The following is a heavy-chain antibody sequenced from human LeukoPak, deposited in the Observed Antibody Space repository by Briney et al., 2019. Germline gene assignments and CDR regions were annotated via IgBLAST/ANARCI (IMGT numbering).Heavy chain of an antibody. Sequence: GGSLRLSCAASGFTFSSYWMSWVRQAPGKGLEWVSYISSSGSTIYYADSVKGRFTISRDNAKNSLYLQMNSLRAEDTAVYYCARNRELSLSFDYWGQGTLVTVSS. V-gene: IGHV3-48*04. D-gene: IGHD3-16*02. J-gene: IGHJ4*02. CDR2: ISSSGSTI. CDR3: ARNRELSLSFDY. CDR1: GFTFSSYW.